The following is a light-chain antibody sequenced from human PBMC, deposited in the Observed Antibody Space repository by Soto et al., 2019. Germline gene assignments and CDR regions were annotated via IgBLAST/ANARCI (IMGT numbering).Light chain of an antibody. Sequence: EIVLTQSPGTLSLSPGERATLSCRASQSLTSNYLAWYQQKPGQAPRLLISGTSNRATGITERFSGSGSGKDFILTNIRLEPNDIVVYYYHEYGDSVFTFGPGTKVDIK. J-gene: IGKJ3*01. CDR1: QSLTSNY. V-gene: IGKV3-20*01. CDR2: GTS. CDR3: HEYGDSVFT.